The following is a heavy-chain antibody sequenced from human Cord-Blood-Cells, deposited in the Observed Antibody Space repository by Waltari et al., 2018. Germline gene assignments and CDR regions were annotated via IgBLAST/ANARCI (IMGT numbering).Heavy chain of an antibody. V-gene: IGHV1-3*01. D-gene: IGHD6-13*01. CDR3: ARDSVEGIAIT. J-gene: IGHJ5*02. CDR1: GYTVTSYA. Sequence: QVQLVQSGAEVKKPGASVKVFCTASGYTVTSYASHWVRQAPGQRLEWMGGIKAGNGNTKYSQKFQGIVTITSDTSASTAYMELSSLRSEDTALYYGARDSVEGIAITWGQGTLVTVSS. CDR2: IKAGNGNT.